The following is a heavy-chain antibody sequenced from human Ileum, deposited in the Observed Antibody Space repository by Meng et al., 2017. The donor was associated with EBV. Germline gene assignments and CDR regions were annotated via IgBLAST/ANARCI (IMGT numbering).Heavy chain of an antibody. CDR3: ASAYDYGDYEAFAY. Sequence: PQLPESAPGLVKPSETLSLPCTVSGGSISTGNFYWGWIRQSPGKALECIGTIYYRGNTFYNPSLKSRLTISIDTSKNEFSLTLRSVTAADTALYYCASAYDYGDYEAFAYWGPGSLVTVSS. CDR2: IYYRGNT. V-gene: IGHV4-39*07. CDR1: GGSISTGNFY. D-gene: IGHD4-17*01. J-gene: IGHJ4*02.